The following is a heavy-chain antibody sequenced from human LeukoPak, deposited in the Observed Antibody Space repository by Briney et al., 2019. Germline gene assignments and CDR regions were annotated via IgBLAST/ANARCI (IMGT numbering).Heavy chain of an antibody. V-gene: IGHV4-59*01. CDR1: GGSISSYY. J-gene: IGHJ5*02. Sequence: SETLSLTCTVSGGSISSYYWSWIRQPPGKGLEWIGYIYYSGSTNYNPSLKSRFTISVDTSKNQFSLKLSSVTAADTAVYYCARDRSRAAASTFQTPNWFDPWGQGTLVTVSS. D-gene: IGHD6-13*01. CDR2: IYYSGST. CDR3: ARDRSRAAASTFQTPNWFDP.